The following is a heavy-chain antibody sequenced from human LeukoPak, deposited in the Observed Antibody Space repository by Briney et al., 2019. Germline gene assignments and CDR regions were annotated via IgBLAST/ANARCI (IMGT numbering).Heavy chain of an antibody. CDR3: ARDRSTTMVRGVITLGY. CDR1: GGSFSGYY. J-gene: IGHJ4*02. Sequence: ETLSLTCAVYGGSFSGYYWSWVRQAPGKGLEWVSVIYSGGSTYYADSVKGRFTISRDNSKNTLYLQMNSLRAEDTAVYYCARDRSTTMVRGVITLGYWGQGTLVTVSS. D-gene: IGHD3-10*01. CDR2: IYSGGST. V-gene: IGHV3-66*01.